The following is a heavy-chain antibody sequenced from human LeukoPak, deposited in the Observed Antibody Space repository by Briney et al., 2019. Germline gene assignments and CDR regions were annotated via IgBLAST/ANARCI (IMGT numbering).Heavy chain of an antibody. CDR1: GFTVGINC. CDR2: IYSDGST. J-gene: IGHJ4*02. D-gene: IGHD1-1*01. CDR3: ARAAGALPTTGTGVFDY. V-gene: IGHV3-66*01. Sequence: GGSLRLSCAASGFTVGINCMSWVRQAPGKGLQWVSLIYSDGSTSYADSVKGRFTISRDNSKNTLYLQMNSLRAEDTALYYCARAAGALPTTGTGVFDYWGQGTLVTVSS.